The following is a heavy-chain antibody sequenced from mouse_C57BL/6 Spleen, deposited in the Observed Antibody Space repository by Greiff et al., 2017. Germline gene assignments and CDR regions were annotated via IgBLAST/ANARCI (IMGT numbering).Heavy chain of an antibody. CDR1: GYTFTNYW. J-gene: IGHJ4*01. D-gene: IGHD1-1*01. V-gene: IGHV1-63*01. CDR3: ARIYGSSLYYAMDY. Sequence: VQLQESGAELVRPGTSVKMSCKASGYTFTNYWIGWAKQRPGHGLEWIGDIYPGGGYTNYNEKFKGKATLTADKSSSTAYMQFSSLTSEDSAIXYCARIYGSSLYYAMDYWGQGTSVTVSS. CDR2: IYPGGGYT.